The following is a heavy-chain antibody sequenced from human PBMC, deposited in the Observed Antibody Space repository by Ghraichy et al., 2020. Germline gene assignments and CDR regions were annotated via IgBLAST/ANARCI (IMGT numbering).Heavy chain of an antibody. J-gene: IGHJ2*01. CDR1: GFTFSSYS. CDR2: MSSSSRYI. CDR3: ARDMWNGDGYFDL. V-gene: IGHV3-21*01. D-gene: IGHD1-1*01. Sequence: GGSLRLSCAASGFTFSSYSMNWVRQAPGKGLEWVSSMSSSSRYIYYADSVKGRFTISRDNAKNSLFLQINSLRAEDTAVYYCARDMWNGDGYFDLWGRGTLVTVSS.